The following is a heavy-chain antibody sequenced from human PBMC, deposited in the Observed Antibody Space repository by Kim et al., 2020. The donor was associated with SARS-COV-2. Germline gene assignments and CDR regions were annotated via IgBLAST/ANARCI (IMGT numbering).Heavy chain of an antibody. CDR2: INHSGTT. Sequence: SETLSLTCAVYGASFRDYYWSWIRQPPDKGLEWIGEINHSGTTNYNPSLKSRVTISVDTSKNQFFLKLNSVTAADTAVYYCARGGDYARAWGQGTLVTVSS. V-gene: IGHV4-34*01. J-gene: IGHJ5*02. D-gene: IGHD4-17*01. CDR3: ARGGDYARA. CDR1: GASFRDYY.